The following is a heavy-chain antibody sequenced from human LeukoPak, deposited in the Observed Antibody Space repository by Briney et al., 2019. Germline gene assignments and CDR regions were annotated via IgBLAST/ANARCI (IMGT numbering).Heavy chain of an antibody. CDR3: ARAPGYCSGGSCYSTGP. CDR2: ISAYNGNT. D-gene: IGHD2-15*01. Sequence: ASVKVSCKASGYTFTSYGISWVRQAPGQGLEWMGWISAYNGNTNYAQKLQGRVTMTTDTSTSTAYMELRSLGSDDTAVYYCARAPGYCSGGSCYSTGPWGQGTLVTVSS. J-gene: IGHJ4*02. V-gene: IGHV1-18*01. CDR1: GYTFTSYG.